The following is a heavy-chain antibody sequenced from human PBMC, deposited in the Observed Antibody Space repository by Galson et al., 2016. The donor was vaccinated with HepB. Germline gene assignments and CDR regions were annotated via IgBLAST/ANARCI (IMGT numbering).Heavy chain of an antibody. Sequence: SETLSLTCTVSVGATSSRSYHWGWIRQPPGKGLEWIGNIYYSGTTYANPSLKSRVTISVDKSKNQLSLKLSSATAADTAVYYCAGGVYNYGVLLPFEFWGQGTLVTVSS. V-gene: IGHV4-39*01. D-gene: IGHD5-18*01. J-gene: IGHJ4*02. CDR1: VGATSSRSYH. CDR2: IYYSGTT. CDR3: AGGVYNYGVLLPFEF.